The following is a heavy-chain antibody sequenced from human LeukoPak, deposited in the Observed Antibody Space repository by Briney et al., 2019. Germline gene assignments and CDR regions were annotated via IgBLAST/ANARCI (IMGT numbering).Heavy chain of an antibody. Sequence: GASVKVSCKASGYTFTSYDINWVRQATGQGLEWMGWMNPNSGNTGYAQKFQGRVTMTRNTSISTAYMELSSLRSEDTAVYYCARVRGYDSSGYYLFGYWGQGTLVTVSS. CDR1: GYTFTSYD. CDR3: ARVRGYDSSGYYLFGY. CDR2: MNPNSGNT. D-gene: IGHD3-22*01. V-gene: IGHV1-8*02. J-gene: IGHJ4*02.